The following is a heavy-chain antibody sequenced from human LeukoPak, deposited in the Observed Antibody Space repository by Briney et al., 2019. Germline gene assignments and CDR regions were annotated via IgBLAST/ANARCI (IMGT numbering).Heavy chain of an antibody. V-gene: IGHV3-23*01. CDR2: ISGSGGST. CDR1: GFTFSSYA. Sequence: GALRLSCAASGFTFSSYAMSWVRQAPGKGLEWVSAISGSGGSTYYADSVKGRFTISRDNSKNTLYLQMNSLRAEDTAVYYCAKGGLRYFDWLLDDYYYYMDVWGKGTTVTVSS. J-gene: IGHJ6*03. D-gene: IGHD3-9*01. CDR3: AKGGLRYFDWLLDDYYYYMDV.